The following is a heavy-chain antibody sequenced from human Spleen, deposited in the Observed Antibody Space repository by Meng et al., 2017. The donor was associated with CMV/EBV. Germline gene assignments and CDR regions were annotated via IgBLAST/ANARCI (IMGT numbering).Heavy chain of an antibody. J-gene: IGHJ5*02. V-gene: IGHV4-59*01. Sequence: SETLSLTCTVSGGSISSYYWSWIRQPPGKGLEWIGYIHYSGTTNYNPSLKSRVTMSVDTSKNQFSLKLSSVTAADTAVYYCARDGAIPVGWFDPWGQGTLVTVSS. CDR2: IHYSGTT. CDR3: ARDGAIPVGWFDP. CDR1: GGSISSYY. D-gene: IGHD4-23*01.